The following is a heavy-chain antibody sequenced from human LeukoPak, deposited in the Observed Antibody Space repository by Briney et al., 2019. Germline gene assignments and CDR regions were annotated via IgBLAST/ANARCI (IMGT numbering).Heavy chain of an antibody. CDR3: AREGVGATTYDY. D-gene: IGHD1-26*01. J-gene: IGHJ4*02. CDR2: INPSGGST. V-gene: IGHV1-46*01. Sequence: ASVKVSCKASGYTFTSYYMHWVRQAPGQGLEWMGIINPSGGSTSYAQKFQGRVTMTRDMSTSTVYMELSSLRSEDTAVYYCAREGVGATTYDYWGQGTPVTVSS. CDR1: GYTFTSYY.